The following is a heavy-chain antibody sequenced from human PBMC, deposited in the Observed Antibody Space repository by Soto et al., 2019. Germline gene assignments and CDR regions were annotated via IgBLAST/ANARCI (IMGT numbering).Heavy chain of an antibody. V-gene: IGHV4-4*02. CDR3: AYSTGWYRHDV. J-gene: IGHJ3*01. CDR2: IFHSGDT. CDR1: GDSISNSRW. Sequence: QVQLQESGPGLVKPSGTLSLTCAVSGDSISNSRWWTWVRQPPGKGLEWIGDIFHSGDTNYNPSLKXXVCISVDKSQNQFSLKVSSVTAADTAVYYCAYSTGWYRHDVWGQGTLVTVSS. D-gene: IGHD6-19*01.